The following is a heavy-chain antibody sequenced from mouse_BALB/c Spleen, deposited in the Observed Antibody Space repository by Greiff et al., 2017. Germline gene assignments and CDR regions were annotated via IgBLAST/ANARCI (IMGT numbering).Heavy chain of an antibody. V-gene: IGHV1S81*02. Sequence: VQLQQPGAELVKPGASVKLSCKASGYTFTSYWMHWVKQRPGQGLEWIGEINPSNGRTNYNEKFKSKATLTVDKSSSTAYMQLSSLTSEDSAVYYCARRDYYGSSYGAMDYWGQGTSVTVSS. CDR3: ARRDYYGSSYGAMDY. J-gene: IGHJ4*01. D-gene: IGHD1-1*01. CDR2: INPSNGRT. CDR1: GYTFTSYW.